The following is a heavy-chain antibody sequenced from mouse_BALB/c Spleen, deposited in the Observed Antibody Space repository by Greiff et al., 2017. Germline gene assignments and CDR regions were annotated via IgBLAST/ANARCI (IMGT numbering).Heavy chain of an antibody. V-gene: IGHV1S81*02. D-gene: IGHD4-1*02. J-gene: IGHJ4*01. Sequence: VQLVESGAGLVRPGASVKLSCKASGYTFTEYIIHWVKQRSGQGLEWIGEINPSNGRTNYNEKFKSKATLTVDKSSSTAYMQLSSLTSEDSAVYYCASQLGLYAMDYWGQGTSVTVSS. CDR2: INPSNGRT. CDR1: GYTFTEYI. CDR3: ASQLGLYAMDY.